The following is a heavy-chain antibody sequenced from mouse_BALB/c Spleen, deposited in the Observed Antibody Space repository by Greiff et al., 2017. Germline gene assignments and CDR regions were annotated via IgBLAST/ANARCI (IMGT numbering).Heavy chain of an antibody. CDR1: GYSFTGYT. CDR2: INPYNGGT. CDR3: ARIYYDYPFFDY. D-gene: IGHD2-4*01. J-gene: IGHJ2*01. V-gene: IGHV1-18*01. Sequence: DVKLQESGPELVKPGASMKISCKASGYSFTGYTMNWVKQSHGKNLEWIGLINPYNGGTSYNQKFKGKATLTVDKSSSTAYMELLSLTSEDSAVYYCARIYYDYPFFDYWGQGTTLTVSS.